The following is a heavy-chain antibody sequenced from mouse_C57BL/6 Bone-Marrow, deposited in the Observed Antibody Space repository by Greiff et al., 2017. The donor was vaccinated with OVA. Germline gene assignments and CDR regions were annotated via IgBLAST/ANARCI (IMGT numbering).Heavy chain of an antibody. CDR3: ARGAYYSNYAWFAY. CDR2: IDPSDSYT. J-gene: IGHJ3*01. V-gene: IGHV1-69*01. Sequence: VQLQQPGAELVMPGASVKLSCKASGYTFTSYWMHWVKQRPGQGLEWIGEIDPSDSYTNYNQKFKGKSTLTVDKSSSTAYMQLSSLTSEDSAVSYCARGAYYSNYAWFAYWGQGTLVTVSA. CDR1: GYTFTSYW. D-gene: IGHD2-5*01.